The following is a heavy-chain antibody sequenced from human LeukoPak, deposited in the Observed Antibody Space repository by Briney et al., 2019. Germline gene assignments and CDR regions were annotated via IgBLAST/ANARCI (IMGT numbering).Heavy chain of an antibody. CDR1: GGTFSSYA. CDR2: IIPIFGTA. D-gene: IGHD2-15*01. V-gene: IGHV1-69*13. Sequence: GASVKVSCKASGGTFSSYAISWVRQAPGQGLEWMGGIIPIFGTANYAQKFQGRVTITADESTSTAYMGLSSLRSEDTAVYYCARDRRAYCSGGSCYSPLDYWGQGTLVTVSS. CDR3: ARDRRAYCSGGSCYSPLDY. J-gene: IGHJ4*02.